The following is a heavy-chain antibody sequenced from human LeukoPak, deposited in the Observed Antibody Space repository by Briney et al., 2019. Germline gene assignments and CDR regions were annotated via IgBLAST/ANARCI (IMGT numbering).Heavy chain of an antibody. V-gene: IGHV1-2*02. CDR1: GYIFTGYY. CDR2: INPNSGGT. Sequence: ASVKVSCKASGYIFTGYYMHWVRQAPGQGLEWMGWINPNSGGTNYAQKFQGRVTMTRDTSISTAYMELSRLRSDDTAVYYCARDRRESRDAFDIWGQGTMVTVSS. J-gene: IGHJ3*02. CDR3: ARDRRESRDAFDI.